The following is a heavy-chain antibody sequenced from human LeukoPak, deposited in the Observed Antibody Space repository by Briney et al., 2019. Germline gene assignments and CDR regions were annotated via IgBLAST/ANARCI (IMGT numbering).Heavy chain of an antibody. CDR3: ARDLAGYGGYSYGMVDY. CDR2: TYYRSKWHN. CDR1: GDSVSSNSAA. V-gene: IGHV6-1*01. D-gene: IGHD5-18*01. J-gene: IGHJ4*02. Sequence: SQTLSLTCAISGDSVSSNSAAWNWIRQSPSRGLEWLGRTYYRSKWHNDYAESVKNRITINPDTSKNQFSLQLNSVTPEDTAVYFCARDLAGYGGYSYGMVDYWGQGTLVTVSS.